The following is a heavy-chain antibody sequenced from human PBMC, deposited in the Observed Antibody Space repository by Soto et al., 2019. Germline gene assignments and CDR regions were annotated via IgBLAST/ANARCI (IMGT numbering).Heavy chain of an antibody. Sequence: SETLSLTCTVSGGSISSGGYYWSWIRQHPGKGLEWIGYIYYSGSTYYNPSLKSRVTISVDTSKNQFSLKLSSVTAADMAVYYCAGRIAARVNWFDPWGQGTLVTVSS. J-gene: IGHJ5*02. CDR1: GGSISSGGYY. CDR2: IYYSGST. V-gene: IGHV4-31*03. CDR3: AGRIAARVNWFDP. D-gene: IGHD6-6*01.